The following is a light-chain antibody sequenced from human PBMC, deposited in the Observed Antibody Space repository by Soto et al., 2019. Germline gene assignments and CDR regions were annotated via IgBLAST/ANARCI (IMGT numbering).Light chain of an antibody. V-gene: IGLV2-14*01. Sequence: QSALAQPASVSGSLGQSITISCTGTTXDVGGYNYVSWYQQHPGKAPILMIYEVTNRPSGVSNRFSGSKPGNTASLTISGLQVEDEAEYFCGSYTGSITYVFGTGTKVTVL. CDR3: GSYTGSITYV. CDR2: EVT. J-gene: IGLJ1*01. CDR1: TXDVGGYNY.